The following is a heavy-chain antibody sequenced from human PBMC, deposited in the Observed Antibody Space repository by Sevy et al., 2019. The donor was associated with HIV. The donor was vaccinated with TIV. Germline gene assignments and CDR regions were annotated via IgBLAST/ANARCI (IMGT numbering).Heavy chain of an antibody. CDR3: ARDLPPSATTVPHFDC. Sequence: GGSLRLSCAASGFCFSSYEMNWVRQAPGKGLEWVSYISNSGTTISYSDSVRGRFTISRDNARNLLYLQMNSLRAEDTAVYFCARDLPPSATTVPHFDCWGQGTLVTVSS. CDR2: ISNSGTTI. V-gene: IGHV3-48*03. CDR1: GFCFSSYE. J-gene: IGHJ4*02. D-gene: IGHD4-17*01.